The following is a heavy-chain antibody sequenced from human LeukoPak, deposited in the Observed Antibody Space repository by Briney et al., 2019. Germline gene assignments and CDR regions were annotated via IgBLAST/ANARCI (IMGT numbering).Heavy chain of an antibody. Sequence: SETLSLTCTVSGGSISNSNYYWGWIRQPPVKGLEWIASIFSGGNPYYNPSLKSRVTISVDTSKNQFSLKLSSVTAADTAGYYCARERIQLDPWGQGTLVTVSS. CDR1: GGSISNSNYY. V-gene: IGHV4-39*01. D-gene: IGHD2-15*01. CDR2: IFSGGNP. CDR3: ARERIQLDP. J-gene: IGHJ5*02.